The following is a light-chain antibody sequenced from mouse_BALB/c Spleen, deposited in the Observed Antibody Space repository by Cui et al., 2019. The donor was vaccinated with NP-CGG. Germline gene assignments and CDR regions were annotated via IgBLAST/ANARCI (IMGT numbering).Light chain of an antibody. CDR2: GTN. J-gene: IGLJ1*01. CDR3: ALWYSNHWV. CDR1: TGAVTTSNY. Sequence: LVTQESAPTTSPGETVTLTCRSSTGAVTTSNYANWVQEKPDHLFTGLIGGTNNRAPGVPARFSGSLIGDKAALTITGAQTEDEAIYFCALWYSNHWVFGGGTKLTVL. V-gene: IGLV1*01.